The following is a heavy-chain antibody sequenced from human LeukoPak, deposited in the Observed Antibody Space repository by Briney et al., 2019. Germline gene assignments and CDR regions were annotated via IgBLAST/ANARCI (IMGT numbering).Heavy chain of an antibody. CDR3: ARYSSSWYGYYYYYMDV. Sequence: ASVKVSCKASGYTFTSYGISWVRQAPGQGLEWMGWISAYNGNTNYAQKLQGRVTMTTDTSTSTAYMELRSLRSDDTAVHYCARYSSSWYGYYYYYMDVWGKGTTVTVSS. J-gene: IGHJ6*03. V-gene: IGHV1-18*01. CDR2: ISAYNGNT. CDR1: GYTFTSYG. D-gene: IGHD6-13*01.